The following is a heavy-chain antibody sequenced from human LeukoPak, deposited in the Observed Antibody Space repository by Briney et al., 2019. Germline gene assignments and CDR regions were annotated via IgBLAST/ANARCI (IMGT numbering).Heavy chain of an antibody. CDR1: GFTFSSYA. J-gene: IGHJ3*02. D-gene: IGHD5-18*01. Sequence: GGSLRLSCAASGFTFSSYAMTWVRQAPGKGLEWVSAISGSGGSTYYADSVKGRFTISRDNSKNTLYLQTNSLRGEDTAAYYCAKDREYSYGLGAFESWGQGTMVTVSS. CDR3: AKDREYSYGLGAFES. V-gene: IGHV3-23*01. CDR2: ISGSGGST.